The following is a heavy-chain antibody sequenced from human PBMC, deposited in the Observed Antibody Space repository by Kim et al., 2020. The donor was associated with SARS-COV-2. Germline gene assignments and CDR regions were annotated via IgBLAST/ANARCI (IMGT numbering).Heavy chain of an antibody. J-gene: IGHJ6*02. Sequence: GGSLRLSCAASGFTFDDYAMHWVRQAPGKGLEWVSLISGDGGSTYYADSVKGRFTISRDNSKNSLYLQMNSLRTEDTALYYCAKGDQVAGSYGYFTDYYYYGIDVWGQGTTVTVSS. CDR1: GFTFDDYA. CDR2: ISGDGGST. CDR3: AKGDQVAGSYGYFTDYYYYGIDV. V-gene: IGHV3-43*02. D-gene: IGHD5-18*01.